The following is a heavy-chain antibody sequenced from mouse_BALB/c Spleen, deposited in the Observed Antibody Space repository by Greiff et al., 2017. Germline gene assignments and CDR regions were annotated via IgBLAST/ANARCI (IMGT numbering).Heavy chain of an antibody. Sequence: EVQLQQSGPELVKPGASVKIPCKASGYTFTDYNMDWVKQSHGKSLEWIGDINPNNGGTIYNQKFKGKATLTVDKSSSTAYMELRSLTSEDTAVYYCARLELGVYAMDYWGQGTSVTVSS. V-gene: IGHV1-18*01. CDR3: ARLELGVYAMDY. CDR1: GYTFTDYN. D-gene: IGHD4-1*01. J-gene: IGHJ4*01. CDR2: INPNNGGT.